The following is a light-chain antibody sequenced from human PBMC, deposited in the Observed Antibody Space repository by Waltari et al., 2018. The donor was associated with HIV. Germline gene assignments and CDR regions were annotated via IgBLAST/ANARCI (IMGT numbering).Light chain of an antibody. CDR2: QTD. J-gene: IGLJ1*01. Sequence: QSVLSQPPSASGTPGQRPTISCSASTATHISSDDGHWFRQVPGAAPRLLMYQTDQRPSWVTDRFSGSKSGTSASLVISGLRSEDEAHYYCAAWDDSLSGYVFGTGTKVIVL. V-gene: IGLV1-47*01. CDR3: AAWDDSLSGYV. CDR1: TATHISSDD.